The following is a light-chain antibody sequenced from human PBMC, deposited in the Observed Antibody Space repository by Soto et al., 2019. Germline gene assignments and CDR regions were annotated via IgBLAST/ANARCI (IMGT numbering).Light chain of an antibody. CDR1: QSISSW. V-gene: IGKV1-5*01. Sequence: IQMTQSPSTLSASVGDRVTITCRASQSISSWLAWYQQKPGKAPKLLIYDASTLEGGVPSRFSGSGSGTEFTLTIRSLQPDDFATYYCQQYDSYSPLTFGGGTNVDIK. CDR2: DAS. J-gene: IGKJ4*01. CDR3: QQYDSYSPLT.